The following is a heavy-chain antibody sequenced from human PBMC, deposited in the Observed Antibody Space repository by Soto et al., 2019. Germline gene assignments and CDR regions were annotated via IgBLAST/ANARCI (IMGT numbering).Heavy chain of an antibody. CDR3: ARGKRYFYWLAEINWFDP. CDR2: IYYSGST. Sequence: PSETLSLTCTASGGSISSYYWSWIRQPPGKGLEWIGYIYYSGSTNYNPSLKSRVTISVDTSKNQFSLKLSSVTAADTAVYYFARGKRYFYWLAEINWFDPWGQGTLVTVSS. D-gene: IGHD3-9*01. CDR1: GGSISSYY. J-gene: IGHJ5*02. V-gene: IGHV4-59*01.